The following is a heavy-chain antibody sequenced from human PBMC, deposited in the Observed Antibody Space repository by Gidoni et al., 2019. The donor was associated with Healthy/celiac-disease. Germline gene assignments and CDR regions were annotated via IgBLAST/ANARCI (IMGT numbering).Heavy chain of an antibody. J-gene: IGHJ4*02. D-gene: IGHD6-13*01. Sequence: EVQLVESGGGLVQPGGSLRLSCAASGFTFSSYSMNWVRQDPGKGLEWVSYISSSSSTIYYADSVKGRFTISRDNAKNSLYLQMNSLRAEDTAVYYCAREAGYFIAAAPDYWGQGTLVTVSS. CDR2: ISSSSSTI. CDR1: GFTFSSYS. V-gene: IGHV3-48*01. CDR3: AREAGYFIAAAPDY.